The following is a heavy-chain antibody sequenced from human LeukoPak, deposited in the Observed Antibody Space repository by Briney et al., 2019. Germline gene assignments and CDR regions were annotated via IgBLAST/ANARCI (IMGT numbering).Heavy chain of an antibody. CDR3: ARVGSIPWGYYMDV. J-gene: IGHJ6*03. CDR1: GFTFSRYS. D-gene: IGHD7-27*01. V-gene: IGHV3-21*01. CDR2: ISTSSSYI. Sequence: GGSLRLSCAVSGFTFSRYSMNWVRQAPGKGLEWVSFISTSSSYIYYADSVKGRFTISRDNAKNSLYLQMNSLRAEDTAVYYCARVGSIPWGYYMDVWGKGTTVTISS.